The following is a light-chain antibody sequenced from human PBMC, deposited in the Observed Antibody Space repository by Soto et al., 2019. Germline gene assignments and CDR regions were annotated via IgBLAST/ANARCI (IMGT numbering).Light chain of an antibody. Sequence: EIVLTQSPATLSLSPGERATLSCRASQSVSSYLAWYQQKPGQAPRLLIYDASNRATGIPARISGSGSGTDFTLTIISLEPEDFAVYYCQQRSIWPPDTFGQGTKLEIK. CDR1: QSVSSY. J-gene: IGKJ2*01. CDR3: QQRSIWPPDT. CDR2: DAS. V-gene: IGKV3-11*01.